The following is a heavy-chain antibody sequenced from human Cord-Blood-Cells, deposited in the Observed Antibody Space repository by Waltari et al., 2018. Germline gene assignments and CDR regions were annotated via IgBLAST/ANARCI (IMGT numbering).Heavy chain of an antibody. CDR2: IYYSGST. D-gene: IGHD6-6*01. J-gene: IGHJ4*02. Sequence: QLQLQESGPGLVKPSETLSLTCTVSGGSISSSSYYWGWIRQPPGKGPEWIGSIYYSGSTYYNPSLKSRVTISVDTSKNQFSLKRSSVTAADTAVYYCARRSGKQLDYFDYWGQGTLVTVSS. CDR1: GGSISSSSYY. CDR3: ARRSGKQLDYFDY. V-gene: IGHV4-39*01.